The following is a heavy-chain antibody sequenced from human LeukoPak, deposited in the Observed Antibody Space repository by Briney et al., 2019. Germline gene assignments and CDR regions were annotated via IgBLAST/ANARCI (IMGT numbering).Heavy chain of an antibody. V-gene: IGHV3-74*01. D-gene: IGHD7-27*01. CDR2: INSDGSST. CDR3: ARAGGLGIQNYYYYMDV. CDR1: GFTFSSYW. J-gene: IGHJ6*03. Sequence: GGSLRLSCAASGFTFSSYWLHWVRQAPGKGLVWVSRINSDGSSTSYADSVKGRFTISRDNAKNTLYLQMNSLRAEDTAVYYCARAGGLGIQNYYYYMDVWGKGTSVTVSS.